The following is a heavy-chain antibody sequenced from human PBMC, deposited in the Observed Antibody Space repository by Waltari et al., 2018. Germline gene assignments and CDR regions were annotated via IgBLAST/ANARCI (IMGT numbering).Heavy chain of an antibody. CDR3: ARDRGRVLFLDS. CDR2: IHGSGRS. V-gene: IGHV4-4*01. CDR1: NYW. J-gene: IGHJ4*02. Sequence: NYWWCWVRQSPGKGLEWIGQIHGSGRSNYNPSLERRVTVSIDTSNSHFSLKVTSATAADTAVYFCARDRGRVLFLDSWGQGTLVTVSP. D-gene: IGHD2-15*01.